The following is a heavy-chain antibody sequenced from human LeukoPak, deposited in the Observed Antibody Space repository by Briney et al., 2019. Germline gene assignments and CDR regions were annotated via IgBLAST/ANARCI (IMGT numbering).Heavy chain of an antibody. CDR2: IKSKTDGGTT. D-gene: IGHD3-3*01. Sequence: PGGSLRLSCAASGFTFSNAWMSWVRQAPGKGLEWVGRIKSKTDGGTTDYAAPVKGRFTISREDSKNTRYLQMNSLKTEDTAVYYCATLYYDFWSGFSLAFDYWAREPWSPSPQ. CDR3: ATLYYDFWSGFSLAFDY. V-gene: IGHV3-15*01. CDR1: GFTFSNAW. J-gene: IGHJ4*02.